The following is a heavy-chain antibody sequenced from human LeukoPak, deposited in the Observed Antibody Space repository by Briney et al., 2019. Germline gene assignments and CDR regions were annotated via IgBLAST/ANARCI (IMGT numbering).Heavy chain of an antibody. V-gene: IGHV3-21*01. J-gene: IGHJ4*02. CDR3: ARDALAAGYRLEWYYFDY. Sequence: GGSLRLSCAASGFTFSTYTMNWVRQAPGKGLEWVSSISSSSSYIYYADSVKGRFTISRDNAKNSLYLQMNSLRAEDTAVYYCARDALAAGYRLEWYYFDYWGQGTLVTVSS. CDR1: GFTFSTYT. D-gene: IGHD2-2*01. CDR2: ISSSSSYI.